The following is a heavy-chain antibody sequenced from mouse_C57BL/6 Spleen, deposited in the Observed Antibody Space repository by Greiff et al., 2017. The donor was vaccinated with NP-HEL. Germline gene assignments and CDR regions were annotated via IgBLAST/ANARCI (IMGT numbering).Heavy chain of an antibody. J-gene: IGHJ2*01. V-gene: IGHV1-69*01. D-gene: IGHD1-1*01. CDR1: GYTFTSYW. Sequence: QVQLQQPGAELVMPGASVKLSCKASGYTFTSYWMHWVKQRPGPGLEWIGEIDPSDSYTNYNQKFKGKSTLTVDKSSSTAYMQLSSLTSEDSAVYYCARPSNYYGSSYDYFDYWGQGTTLTVSS. CDR3: ARPSNYYGSSYDYFDY. CDR2: IDPSDSYT.